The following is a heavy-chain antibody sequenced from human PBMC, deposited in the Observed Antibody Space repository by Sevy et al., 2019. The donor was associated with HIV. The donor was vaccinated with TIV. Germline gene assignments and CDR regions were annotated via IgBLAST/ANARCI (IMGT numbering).Heavy chain of an antibody. J-gene: IGHJ4*02. Sequence: GGSLRLSCAASGFTFSGYSMNWVRQAPGKGLEWVSSISSSSSYIYYADSVKGRFTISRDNAKNSLYLQMNSLRAEDTAVYYCARGGGYGLTTAFDYWGQGTLVTVSS. CDR1: GFTFSGYS. CDR3: ARGGGYGLTTAFDY. D-gene: IGHD5-12*01. CDR2: ISSSSSYI. V-gene: IGHV3-21*01.